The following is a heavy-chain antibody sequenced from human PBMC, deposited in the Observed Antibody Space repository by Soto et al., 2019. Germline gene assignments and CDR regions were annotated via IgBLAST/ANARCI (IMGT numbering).Heavy chain of an antibody. CDR3: ARDRYPRAYYFDY. J-gene: IGHJ4*02. Sequence: QVQLVQSGAEVKKPGASVKVSCKASGYTFTNHGISWVRQAPGQGLEWLGWISGHNGNTKYAQRLQGRVTMTTDTSTSTAYRELRSLKSDDTAVYYCARDRYPRAYYFDYWGQGTLVTVSS. V-gene: IGHV1-18*01. CDR2: ISGHNGNT. CDR1: GYTFTNHG. D-gene: IGHD1-26*01.